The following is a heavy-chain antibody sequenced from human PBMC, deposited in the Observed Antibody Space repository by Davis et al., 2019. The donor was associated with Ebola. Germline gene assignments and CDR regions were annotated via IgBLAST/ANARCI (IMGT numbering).Heavy chain of an antibody. D-gene: IGHD4-17*01. CDR2: ISYDGSNK. Sequence: PGGSLRLSCAASGFTFSSYAMHWVRQAPGKGLEWVAVISYDGSNKYYADSVKGRFTISRDNSKNTLYLQMNSLRAEDTAVYYCARDHYGDYGIFDYWGQGTLVTVSS. J-gene: IGHJ4*02. CDR3: ARDHYGDYGIFDY. V-gene: IGHV3-30-3*01. CDR1: GFTFSSYA.